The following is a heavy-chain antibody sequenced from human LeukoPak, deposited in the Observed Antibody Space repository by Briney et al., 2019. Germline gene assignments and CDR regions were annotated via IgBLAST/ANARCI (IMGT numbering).Heavy chain of an antibody. J-gene: IGHJ1*01. V-gene: IGHV3-21*01. CDR1: GFTFSSYS. CDR2: ISSSSSYI. CDR3: ARDAYYDSSGYQPTYFQH. D-gene: IGHD3-22*01. Sequence: GGSLRLSCAASGFTFSSYSMNWVRQAPGKGLEWVSSISSSSSYIYYADSVKGRFTISRDNAKNSLYLQMNSLRAEDTAVYYCARDAYYDSSGYQPTYFQHWGQGTLVTVSS.